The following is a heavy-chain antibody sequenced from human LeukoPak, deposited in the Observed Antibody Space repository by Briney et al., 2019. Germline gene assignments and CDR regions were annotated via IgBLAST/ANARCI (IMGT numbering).Heavy chain of an antibody. D-gene: IGHD4-17*01. CDR2: IYYSGST. CDR3: ATSRDYGDFDDAFDI. V-gene: IGHV4-31*03. CDR1: GGSISSGGYY. J-gene: IGHJ3*02. Sequence: SQTLSLTCTVSGGSISSGGYYWSWIRQHPGKGLEWIGYIYYSGSTYYNPSLKSRVTISVDTSKNQFSLRLSSVTAADTAVYYCATSRDYGDFDDAFDIWGQGTMVTVSS.